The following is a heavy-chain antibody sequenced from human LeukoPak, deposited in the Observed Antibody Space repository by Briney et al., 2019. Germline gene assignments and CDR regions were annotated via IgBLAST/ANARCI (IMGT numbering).Heavy chain of an antibody. CDR3: ARDSTVTLAYGMDV. Sequence: PSETLSLTCAVYGGSFSGYYWSWIRQPPGDGLEWIGYIYYSGSTYYNPSLKSRVTISVDTSKNQFSLKLSSVTAADTAVYYCARDSTVTLAYGMDVWGQGTTVTVSS. CDR2: IYYSGST. J-gene: IGHJ6*02. V-gene: IGHV4-30-4*08. D-gene: IGHD4-17*01. CDR1: GGSFSGYY.